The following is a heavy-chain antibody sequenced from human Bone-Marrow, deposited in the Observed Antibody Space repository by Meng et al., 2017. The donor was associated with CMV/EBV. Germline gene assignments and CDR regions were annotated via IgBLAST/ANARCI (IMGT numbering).Heavy chain of an antibody. Sequence: GESLKISCEASGFSIRTYALHWVRQAPGKGLEWVAVISYDGGKSYYADSVRGRFTISRDNSQNTLYLQINSLRFDDTATYHCVHKMGDFWSGALGLDVWGQGTSVTVSS. D-gene: IGHD3-3*01. CDR1: GFSIRTYA. J-gene: IGHJ6*02. CDR3: VHKMGDFWSGALGLDV. V-gene: IGHV3-30*04. CDR2: ISYDGGKS.